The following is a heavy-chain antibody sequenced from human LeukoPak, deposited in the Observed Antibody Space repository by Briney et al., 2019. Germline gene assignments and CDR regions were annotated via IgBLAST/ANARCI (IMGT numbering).Heavy chain of an antibody. Sequence: SSETLSLTCTVSGYSISSGSYYWSWIRQPAGKGLEWIGRISTSGSTNYNPSLKSRVTISVDTSKNQFSLKLSSVTAADTAVYYCARVPAATADMDCWGQGTLVTVSS. CDR2: ISTSGST. CDR3: ARVPAATADMDC. D-gene: IGHD2-2*01. V-gene: IGHV4-61*02. CDR1: GYSISSGSYY. J-gene: IGHJ4*02.